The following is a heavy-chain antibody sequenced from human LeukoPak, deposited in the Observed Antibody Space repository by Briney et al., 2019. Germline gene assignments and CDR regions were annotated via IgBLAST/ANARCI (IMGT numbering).Heavy chain of an antibody. V-gene: IGHV1-18*01. Sequence: ASVKVSCKASGYTFTSYGISWVRQAPGQGLEWTGWISAYNGNTNYAQKLQGRVTMTTDTSTSTAYMELRSLRSDDTAVYYCARDLRGSYYSDFDYWGQGTLVTVSS. D-gene: IGHD1-26*01. CDR3: ARDLRGSYYSDFDY. CDR2: ISAYNGNT. J-gene: IGHJ4*02. CDR1: GYTFTSYG.